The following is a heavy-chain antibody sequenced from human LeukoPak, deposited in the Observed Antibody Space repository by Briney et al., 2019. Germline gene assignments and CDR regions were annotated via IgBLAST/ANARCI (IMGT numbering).Heavy chain of an antibody. CDR2: ISSSSSYI. Sequence: PGGSLRLTCAASGFTFSSYSMNWVRQAPGKGLEWVSSISSSSSYIYYADSVKGRFTISRDNAKNSLYLQMNSLRAEDTAVYYCAELGITMIGGVWGKGTTVTVSS. D-gene: IGHD3-10*02. CDR1: GFTFSSYS. V-gene: IGHV3-21*01. CDR3: AELGITMIGGV. J-gene: IGHJ6*04.